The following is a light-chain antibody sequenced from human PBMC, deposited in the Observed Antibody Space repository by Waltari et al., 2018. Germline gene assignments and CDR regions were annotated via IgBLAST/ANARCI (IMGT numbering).Light chain of an antibody. Sequence: DIQMTQSPSSLSASVGDRVTITCRASQIISTYLHWYQQKPGKAPKLLVYASSNFQTGVSSRFSGSGSGTDFTLTISSLEPEDFATYYCQQTYGSPPTFGPGTKVDI. CDR2: ASS. CDR3: QQTYGSPPT. CDR1: QIISTY. V-gene: IGKV1-39*01. J-gene: IGKJ3*01.